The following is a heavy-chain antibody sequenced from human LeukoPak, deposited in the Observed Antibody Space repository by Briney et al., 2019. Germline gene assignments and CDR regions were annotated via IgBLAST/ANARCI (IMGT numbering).Heavy chain of an antibody. CDR3: ARDWQLPGAFDI. CDR2: ISSSSTYT. D-gene: IGHD1-1*01. CDR1: GFTFSDSY. V-gene: IGHV3-11*06. J-gene: IGHJ3*02. Sequence: PGGSLRLSCAASGFTFSDSYMSWIRQAPGKGLEWVSYISSSSTYTEYAGSVKGRFTISRDNAKNSLYLQMNSLTAEDTAVYYCARDWQLPGAFDIWGRGTMVTVSS.